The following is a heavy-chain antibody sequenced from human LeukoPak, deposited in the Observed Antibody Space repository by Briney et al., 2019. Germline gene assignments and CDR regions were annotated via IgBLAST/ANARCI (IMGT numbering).Heavy chain of an antibody. Sequence: SETLSLTCTVSGGSISTYHWSWIRQPAGKGLEWIGRIYSSGSTNYNPSLKSRVTMSVDTSKNQFSLKLNSVTAADTAVYYCARGGGSFVRLDYWGQGTLVTVSS. J-gene: IGHJ4*02. D-gene: IGHD6-13*01. CDR3: ARGGGSFVRLDY. CDR2: IYSSGST. V-gene: IGHV4-4*07. CDR1: GGSISTYH.